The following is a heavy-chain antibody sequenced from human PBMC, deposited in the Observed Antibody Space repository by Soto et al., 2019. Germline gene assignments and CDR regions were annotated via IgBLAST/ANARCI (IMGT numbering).Heavy chain of an antibody. CDR2: ISYDGRNE. V-gene: IGHV3-30*18. CDR1: GFTFSTFG. Sequence: QVQLVESGGVVVQPGRSLRLSCTVSGFTFSTFGMYCLRQAPGKGLERVAAISYDGRNENYADSVKGRFTVSRDNSKNTLYLEMNSLRDADTAVYDCAKDHRWGRTMIVMSPSWFDPWGQGSLVIVTS. J-gene: IGHJ5*02. D-gene: IGHD3-22*01. CDR3: AKDHRWGRTMIVMSPSWFDP.